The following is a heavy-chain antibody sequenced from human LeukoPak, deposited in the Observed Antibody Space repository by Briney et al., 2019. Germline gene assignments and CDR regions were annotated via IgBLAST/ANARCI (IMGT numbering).Heavy chain of an antibody. CDR3: ARVAQGASTENYYYYYMDV. V-gene: IGHV3-21*01. J-gene: IGHJ6*03. CDR2: ITSRGTYI. D-gene: IGHD1-1*01. CDR1: GFAFNSYT. Sequence: GGSLRLSCAASGFAFNSYTIKWVRQAPGKGLEWVSAITSRGTYIYNADSVKGRFTISRDNAENSVYLQMSSLRAEDTAVYYCARVAQGASTENYYYYYMDVWGKGTTDTVSS.